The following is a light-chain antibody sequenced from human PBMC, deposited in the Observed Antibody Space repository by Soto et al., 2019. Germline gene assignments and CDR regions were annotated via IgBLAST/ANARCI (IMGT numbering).Light chain of an antibody. Sequence: QSALTQPASVSGSPGHSITISCTGTSSDAGNYNFVSWYQQHPGKAPKVISYEDSTRPSGVSNRISGSKAGNTASLTISGRQAEDEAEYYCCSYSGSRTPWVFGGGTTLTVL. V-gene: IGLV2-23*01. CDR1: SSDAGNYNF. CDR3: CSYSGSRTPWV. J-gene: IGLJ3*02. CDR2: EDS.